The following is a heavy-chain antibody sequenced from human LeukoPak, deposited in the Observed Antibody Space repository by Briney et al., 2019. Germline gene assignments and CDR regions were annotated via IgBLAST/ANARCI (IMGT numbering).Heavy chain of an antibody. J-gene: IGHJ6*04. D-gene: IGHD3-10*01. CDR3: AKEHYYGSGSYYNIYYYYGMDV. CDR1: GFTFSSYG. V-gene: IGHV3-30*18. Sequence: GRSLRLSCAASGFTFSSYGMHWVRQAPGKGLEWVAVISYDGSNKYYADSVKGRFTISRDNSKNTLYLQMNSLRAEDTAVYYCAKEHYYGSGSYYNIYYYYGMDVWGKGTTVTVSS. CDR2: ISYDGSNK.